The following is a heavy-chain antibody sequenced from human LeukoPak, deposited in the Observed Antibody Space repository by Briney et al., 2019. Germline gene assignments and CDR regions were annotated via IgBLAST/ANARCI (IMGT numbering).Heavy chain of an antibody. V-gene: IGHV3-30*04. Sequence: GRSLRLSCAASGFTFSSYAMHWVRQAPGKGLEWVAVISYDGSNKYYADSVKGRFTISRDNSKHTLYLQMNSLRAEDTAVYYCARDRRLRGFYMDVWGKGTTVTVSS. CDR2: ISYDGSNK. J-gene: IGHJ6*03. CDR3: ARDRRLRGFYMDV. CDR1: GFTFSSYA. D-gene: IGHD5-12*01.